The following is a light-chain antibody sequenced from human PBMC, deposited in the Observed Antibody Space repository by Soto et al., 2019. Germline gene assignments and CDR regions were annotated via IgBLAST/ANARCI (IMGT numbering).Light chain of an antibody. CDR1: SGDIGGYDY. V-gene: IGLV2-8*01. Sequence: QSALTQPPSVSGSPGQSVTISCTGTSGDIGGYDYVSWYQQHPGKAPKLMIYEVTKRPLGVPDRFSGSKPGNTASLTVSGLQAEDEADYYCSSYAGSNNPYVFGTGTKVTVL. CDR3: SSYAGSNNPYV. CDR2: EVT. J-gene: IGLJ1*01.